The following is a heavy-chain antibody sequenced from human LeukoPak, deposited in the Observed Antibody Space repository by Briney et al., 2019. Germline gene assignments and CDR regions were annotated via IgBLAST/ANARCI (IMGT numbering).Heavy chain of an antibody. CDR3: AREGIDSSSPLNY. D-gene: IGHD6-13*01. CDR1: GYTFTSYG. Sequence: ASVKVSCKASGYTFTSYGISWVRQAPGQGLEWMGWISAYSGNTIYAQNLQGRLIMTTDTSTSTAYVDLRSLRSDDTAVYYCAREGIDSSSPLNYWGQGTLVTVSS. J-gene: IGHJ4*02. CDR2: ISAYSGNT. V-gene: IGHV1-18*01.